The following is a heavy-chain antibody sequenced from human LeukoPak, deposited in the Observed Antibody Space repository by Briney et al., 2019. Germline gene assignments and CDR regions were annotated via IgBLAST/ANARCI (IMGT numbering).Heavy chain of an antibody. CDR2: ISTGSSYI. V-gene: IGHV3-21*01. CDR3: ARDLVPAAIDGMDV. D-gene: IGHD2-2*02. CDR1: GFTLSSYS. J-gene: IGHJ6*02. Sequence: GGSLRLSCAASGFTLSSYSMNWVRQAPGKGLEWVSSISTGSSYIYYADSVKSRFTISRDDAKNSLYLQMNSLRAEDTAVYYCARDLVPAAIDGMDVWGQGTTVTVSS.